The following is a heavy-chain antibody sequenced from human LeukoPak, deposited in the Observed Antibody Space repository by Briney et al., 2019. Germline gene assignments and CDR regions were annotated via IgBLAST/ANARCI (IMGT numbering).Heavy chain of an antibody. Sequence: PSEKVSCKASGYTFTSYGISWVRQAPGEGLEWLGWISAYNGNTNYAQKLQGRVTMTTDTTTSTAYMELRSLRSDDTAVYYCARVEVLRFLEWYGRDYWGQGTLVTVSS. V-gene: IGHV1-18*01. CDR1: GYTFTSYG. J-gene: IGHJ4*02. CDR3: ARVEVLRFLEWYGRDY. D-gene: IGHD3-3*01. CDR2: ISAYNGNT.